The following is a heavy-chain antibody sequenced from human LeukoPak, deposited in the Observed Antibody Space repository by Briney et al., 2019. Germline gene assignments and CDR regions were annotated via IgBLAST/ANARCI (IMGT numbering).Heavy chain of an antibody. CDR3: AETYYYGSGSFVY. D-gene: IGHD3-10*01. J-gene: IGHJ4*02. Sequence: GGSLRLSCAASGFTFNSYAMSWVRQAPGKGLEWVSSISGSGSRTYYADSVKGRFTISRDISKNTLYLQMNSLRAEDTAVYYCAETYYYGSGSFVYCGQGTLVTVSS. CDR1: GFTFNSYA. CDR2: ISGSGSRT. V-gene: IGHV3-23*01.